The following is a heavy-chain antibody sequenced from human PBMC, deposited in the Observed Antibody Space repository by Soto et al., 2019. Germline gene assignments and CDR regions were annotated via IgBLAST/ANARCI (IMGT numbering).Heavy chain of an antibody. CDR2: INPSGGST. D-gene: IGHD3-16*01. J-gene: IGHJ4*02. V-gene: IGHV1-46*03. Sequence: ASVKVSCKASGYTFTSYYMHWVRQAPGQGLEWMGIINPSGGSTSYAQKFQGRVTMTRDTSTSTVYMELSSLRSEDTAVYYCARGPSYDYIWGSTHKYYFDYWGQGPLVTVSS. CDR1: GYTFTSYY. CDR3: ARGPSYDYIWGSTHKYYFDY.